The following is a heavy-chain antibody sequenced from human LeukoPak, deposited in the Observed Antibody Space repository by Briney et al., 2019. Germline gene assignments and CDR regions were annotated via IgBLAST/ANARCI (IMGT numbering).Heavy chain of an antibody. CDR2: IIPILGIA. CDR3: ARYQQATPGYYYYYYGMDV. D-gene: IGHD5-12*01. CDR1: GGTFSSYT. V-gene: IGHV1-69*02. J-gene: IGHJ6*02. Sequence: SVKVSCKASGGTFSSYTISWVRQAPGQGLEWMGRIIPILGIANYAQKFQGRVTITADKSTSTAYMELSSLRSEDTAVYYCARYQQATPGYYYYYYGMDVWGQGTTVTVSS.